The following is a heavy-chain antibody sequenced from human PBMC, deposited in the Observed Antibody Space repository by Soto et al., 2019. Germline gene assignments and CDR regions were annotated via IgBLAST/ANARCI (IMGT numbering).Heavy chain of an antibody. CDR3: AKERGFRGYDYVDY. CDR1: GFTFSTYA. Sequence: GGSLRLSCAASGFTFSTYAMSWVRQAPGKGLEWVSSIIYSGDSTFYADSVKGRFAISRDNSKSTLYLQMNSLRAEDTAVYYCAKERGFRGYDYVDYWGQGTLVTVSS. V-gene: IGHV3-23*01. D-gene: IGHD5-12*01. CDR2: IIYSGDST. J-gene: IGHJ4*02.